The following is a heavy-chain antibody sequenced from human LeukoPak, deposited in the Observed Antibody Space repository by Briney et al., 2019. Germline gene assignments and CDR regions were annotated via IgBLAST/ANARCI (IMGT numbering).Heavy chain of an antibody. D-gene: IGHD4-11*01. J-gene: IGHJ4*02. CDR3: VRDYSNFVQGT. CDR2: IYSGGET. Sequence: SETLSLTCTVSGDSISSSHYYWGWIRQSPGKGLEWIGSIYSGGETHYPSLNSRVTIFLDTSKNRFSLNLISVTATDTAVYYCVRDYSNFVQGTWGQGTLVTVSS. V-gene: IGHV4-39*02. CDR1: GDSISSSHYY.